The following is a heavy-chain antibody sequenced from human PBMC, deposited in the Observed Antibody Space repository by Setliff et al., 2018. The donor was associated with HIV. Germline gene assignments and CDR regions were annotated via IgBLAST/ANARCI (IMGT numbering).Heavy chain of an antibody. Sequence: GGSLRLSCAASGFTFSSYAMHWVRQAPGKGLEWVAVISYDGSNKYYADSVKGRFTISRDNSKNTLYLQMNSLRAEDTAVYYCARSNNWNDDAFDIWGQGTMVTVSS. V-gene: IGHV3-30-3*01. J-gene: IGHJ3*02. CDR3: ARSNNWNDDAFDI. CDR1: GFTFSSYA. D-gene: IGHD1-20*01. CDR2: ISYDGSNK.